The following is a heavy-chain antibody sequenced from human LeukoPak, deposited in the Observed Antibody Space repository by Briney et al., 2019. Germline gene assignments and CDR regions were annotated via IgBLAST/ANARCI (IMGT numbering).Heavy chain of an antibody. Sequence: GGTLRLSCAASGFTFSSYGMSCVRQAPGKGLEWVSAITGSGGGTYYADSVKGRFTISRDNSKNTLYLQMNSLRAEDTAVYYCAKDSEWLATYWYFDLWGRGTLVTVSS. D-gene: IGHD6-19*01. CDR3: AKDSEWLATYWYFDL. V-gene: IGHV3-23*01. CDR1: GFTFSSYG. J-gene: IGHJ2*01. CDR2: ITGSGGGT.